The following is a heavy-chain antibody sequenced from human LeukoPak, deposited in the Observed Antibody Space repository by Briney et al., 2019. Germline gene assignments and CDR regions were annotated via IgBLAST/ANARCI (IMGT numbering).Heavy chain of an antibody. Sequence: ASVKVSCKASGYTFTGYYMHWVRQAPGQGLEWMGWINPNINPNSGGTNFAQKFQGRVTMTRDTSISTAYMELSRLRSDDTAVYYCASFTSPECGGDCLFLLFTWGQGTLVTVSS. D-gene: IGHD2-21*02. CDR2: INPNINPNSGGT. CDR1: GYTFTGYY. J-gene: IGHJ5*02. CDR3: ASFTSPECGGDCLFLLFT. V-gene: IGHV1-2*02.